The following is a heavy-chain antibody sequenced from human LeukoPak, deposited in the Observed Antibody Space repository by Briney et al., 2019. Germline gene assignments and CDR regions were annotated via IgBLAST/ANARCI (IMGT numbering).Heavy chain of an antibody. CDR3: ARDFLKNYDFWSGYSNWFDP. CDR1: GYTFTSYG. V-gene: IGHV1-69*13. CDR2: IIPIFGTA. Sequence: ASVKVSCKASGYTFTSYGISWVRQAPGQGLEWMGGIIPIFGTANYAQKFQGRVTITADESTSTAYMELSSLRSEDTAAYYCARDFLKNYDFWSGYSNWFDPWGQGTLVTVSS. J-gene: IGHJ5*02. D-gene: IGHD3-3*01.